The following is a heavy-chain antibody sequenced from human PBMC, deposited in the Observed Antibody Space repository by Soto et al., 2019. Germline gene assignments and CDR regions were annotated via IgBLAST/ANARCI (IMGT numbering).Heavy chain of an antibody. V-gene: IGHV3-33*01. D-gene: IGHD3-3*01. CDR2: IWNDGSNK. CDR3: ARDTAIFGVVSTPVF. CDR1: GFTCSSYV. Sequence: QVQLVESGGGVGQPGRSLRLSCAASGFTCSSYVMHWVRQAPGKGLEWVAVIWNDGSNKYDADSVKGRFTISRDNSKNTLYLQMNSLRAEDTAVYYCARDTAIFGVVSTPVFWGQGTLVTVSS. J-gene: IGHJ4*02.